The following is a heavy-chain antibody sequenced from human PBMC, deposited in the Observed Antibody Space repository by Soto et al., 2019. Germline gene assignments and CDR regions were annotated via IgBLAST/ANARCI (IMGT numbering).Heavy chain of an antibody. Sequence: SETLSLTCAVSGGSISSGDYYWSWIRQPPGKGLEWIGYIYYSGSTYYNPSLKSRVTISVDTSKNQFSLKLSSVTAADTAVYYCXRANGSGSYGYYYGMDVWGQGTTVTVSS. CDR1: GGSISSGDYY. CDR2: IYYSGST. CDR3: XRANGSGSYGYYYGMDV. D-gene: IGHD3-10*01. V-gene: IGHV4-30-4*01. J-gene: IGHJ6*02.